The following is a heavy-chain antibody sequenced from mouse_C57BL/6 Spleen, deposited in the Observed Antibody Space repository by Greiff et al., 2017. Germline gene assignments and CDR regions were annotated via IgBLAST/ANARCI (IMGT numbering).Heavy chain of an antibody. CDR2: INPNNGGT. V-gene: IGHV1-22*01. J-gene: IGHJ1*03. D-gene: IGHD2-4*01. CDR3: AREKYDYEGSYWYFDV. CDR1: GYTFTDYN. Sequence: DVKLVESGPELVKPGASVKMSCKASGYTFTDYNMHWVKQSHGKSLEWIGYINPNNGGTSYNQKFKGKATLTVNKSSSTAYMELRSLTSEDSAVYYCAREKYDYEGSYWYFDVWGTGTTVTVSS.